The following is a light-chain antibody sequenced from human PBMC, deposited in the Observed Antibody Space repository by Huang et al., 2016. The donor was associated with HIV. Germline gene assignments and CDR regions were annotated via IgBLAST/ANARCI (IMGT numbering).Light chain of an antibody. CDR1: QSGFYSSNKNNY. J-gene: IGKJ4*01. Sequence: DIVMTQSPDSLAVSLGERATLTCKSSQSGFYSSNKNNYLAWYQQNPGQPPRRLIYWASAREYGVPDRFNGSGSGTDFTFTISNLQAEDVAVYYCKQYYKTPLTFGGGTKVEIK. CDR3: KQYYKTPLT. V-gene: IGKV4-1*01. CDR2: WAS.